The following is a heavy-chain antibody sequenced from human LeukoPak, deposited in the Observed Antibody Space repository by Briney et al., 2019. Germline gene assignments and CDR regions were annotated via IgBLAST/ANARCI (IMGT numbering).Heavy chain of an antibody. Sequence: SETLSLTCTVSDDSISTYYWSWIRQPPGKGLEWIGYIYYSGSTNYNPSLKSRATISVDTSKNQFSLKLNSVTAADTAVYYCARARSGRLLFDYWGQGTLVTVSS. CDR3: ARARSGRLLFDY. D-gene: IGHD6-19*01. V-gene: IGHV4-59*01. J-gene: IGHJ4*02. CDR2: IYYSGST. CDR1: DDSISTYY.